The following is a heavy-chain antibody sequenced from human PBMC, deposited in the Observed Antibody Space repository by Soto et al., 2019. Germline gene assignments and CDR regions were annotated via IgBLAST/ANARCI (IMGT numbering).Heavy chain of an antibody. J-gene: IGHJ4*02. D-gene: IGHD6-13*01. CDR1: GVAFSNFA. V-gene: IGHV3-23*01. Sequence: ELQLLESGGGLVQPGGSLRLSCTASGVAFSNFAMSWVRQAPEKGLDWVLAISGSGCSTYSADSVKAWFNISRDNSKKRLYVQMSSLIAEETAVYYCASGVCAGKGSPPDFWGQGSLVSVAS. CDR2: ISGSGCST. CDR3: ASGVCAGKGSPPDF.